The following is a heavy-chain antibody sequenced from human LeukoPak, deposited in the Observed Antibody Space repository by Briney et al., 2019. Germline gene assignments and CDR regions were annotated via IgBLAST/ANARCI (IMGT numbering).Heavy chain of an antibody. J-gene: IGHJ4*02. Sequence: SETLSLTCTVSDVSISSYYWSWIRQPPGKGLEWIAYISDIGSINYNPSLKSRVTISLDTSKNQFSLKLSSVTAADTAVYYCAGHHPRNTVDFWGQGTLVTVSS. CDR3: AGHHPRNTVDF. CDR1: DVSISSYY. V-gene: IGHV4-59*08. CDR2: ISDIGSI. D-gene: IGHD2/OR15-2a*01.